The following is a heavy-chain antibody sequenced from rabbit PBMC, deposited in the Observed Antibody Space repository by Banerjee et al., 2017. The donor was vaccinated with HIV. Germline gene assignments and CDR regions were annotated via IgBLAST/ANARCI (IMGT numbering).Heavy chain of an antibody. Sequence: QEQLVESGGGLVQPEGSLTLTCKASGFDLSSYYYMCWVRQAPGKGLEWIGCIYAGSSGSTYYASWARGRFTISKTSSTTVTLQMTSLTAADTATYFCARDTASGYWAFDLWGQGTLVTVS. CDR2: IYAGSSGST. D-gene: IGHD1-1*01. V-gene: IGHV1S45*01. CDR3: ARDTASGYWAFDL. J-gene: IGHJ4*01. CDR1: GFDLSSYYY.